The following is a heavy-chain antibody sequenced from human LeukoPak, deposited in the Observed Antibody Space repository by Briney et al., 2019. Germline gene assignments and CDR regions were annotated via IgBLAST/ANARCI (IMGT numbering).Heavy chain of an antibody. D-gene: IGHD3-10*01. CDR2: IKQDGSEK. CDR1: GFTFSSYW. Sequence: GGSLRLSCAASGFTFSSYWMSWVRQAPGKGLEWVANIKQDGSEKHYVDSVKGRFTISRDNAKNSLYLQMNSLRAEDTAVYYCARDRDFALWFGELLSTFDYWGQGTLVTVSS. J-gene: IGHJ4*02. V-gene: IGHV3-7*03. CDR3: ARDRDFALWFGELLSTFDY.